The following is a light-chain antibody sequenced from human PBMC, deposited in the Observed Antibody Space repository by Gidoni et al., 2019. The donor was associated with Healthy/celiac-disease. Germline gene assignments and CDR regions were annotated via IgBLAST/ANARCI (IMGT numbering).Light chain of an antibody. V-gene: IGLV2-11*01. CDR2: DVS. J-gene: IGLJ3*02. CDR1: SSDVGGYNY. Sequence: QSALTQPRSGSGSTGQSVTISCTGTSSDVGGYNYVSWYQQHRGKAPILMIYDVSHRPSGVTDRFSGSKSGNTAFLIISWLQAEDEADYDFCSYACSYRVFGGGTKLTVL. CDR3: CSYACSYRV.